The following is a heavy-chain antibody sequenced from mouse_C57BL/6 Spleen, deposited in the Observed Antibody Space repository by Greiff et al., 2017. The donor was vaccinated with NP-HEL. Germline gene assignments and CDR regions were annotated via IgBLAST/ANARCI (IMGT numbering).Heavy chain of an antibody. CDR1: GYAFSSSW. D-gene: IGHD1-1*01. CDR2: IYPGDGDT. CDR3: ARAGDYYGRGFAY. V-gene: IGHV1-82*01. J-gene: IGHJ3*01. Sequence: VQLQQSGPELVKPGASVKISCKASGYAFSSSWMNWVKQRPGKGLEWIGRIYPGDGDTNYNGKFKGKATLTADKSSSTAYMQLSSLTSDDSAVYFCARAGDYYGRGFAYWGQGTLVTVSA.